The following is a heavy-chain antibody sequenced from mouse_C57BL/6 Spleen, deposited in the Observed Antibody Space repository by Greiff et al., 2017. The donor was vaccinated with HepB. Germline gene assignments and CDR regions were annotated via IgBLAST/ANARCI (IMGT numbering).Heavy chain of an antibody. Sequence: VQLQQSGAELVKPGASVKLSCKASGYTFTSYWMQWVKPRPGQGLEWIGEIDPSDSYTNYNQKFKGKATLTVDTSSSTAYMQLSSLTSEDSAVYYCARSGSSYWGQGTTLTVSS. CDR1: GYTFTSYW. V-gene: IGHV1-50*01. J-gene: IGHJ2*01. CDR3: ARSGSSY. CDR2: IDPSDSYT. D-gene: IGHD1-1*01.